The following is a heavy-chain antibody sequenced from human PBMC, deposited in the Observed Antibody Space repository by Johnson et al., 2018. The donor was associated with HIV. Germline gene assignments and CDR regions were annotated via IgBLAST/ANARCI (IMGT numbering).Heavy chain of an antibody. Sequence: QVQLVESGGGVVQPGRSLRLSCAASGFTFSTSGMHWVRQAPGKGMEWVAVISYDGSNKYYADSVKGRFTISRDNSKNTLYLQMNSLRAEDTAVYYCAKVGAKVPDAFDIWGQGTMVTVSS. V-gene: IGHV3-30*18. CDR3: AKVGAKVPDAFDI. J-gene: IGHJ3*02. CDR2: ISYDGSNK. D-gene: IGHD1-26*01. CDR1: GFTFSTSG.